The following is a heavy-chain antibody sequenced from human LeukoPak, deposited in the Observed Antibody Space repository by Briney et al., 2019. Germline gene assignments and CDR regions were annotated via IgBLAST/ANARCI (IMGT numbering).Heavy chain of an antibody. CDR3: ARLGAAARPHPDY. J-gene: IGHJ4*02. Sequence: SETLSLPCTVSGGSISSSSYYWGWIRQPPGKGLEWIGSIYYSGSTYYNPSLKSRVTISVDTSKNQFSLRLTSVTAADTAVYYCARLGAAARPHPDYWGQGTLVTVSS. V-gene: IGHV4-39*01. CDR1: GGSISSSSYY. CDR2: IYYSGST. D-gene: IGHD6-6*01.